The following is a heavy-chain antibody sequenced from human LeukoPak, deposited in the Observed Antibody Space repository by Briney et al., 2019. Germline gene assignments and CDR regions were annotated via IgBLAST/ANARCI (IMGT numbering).Heavy chain of an antibody. CDR1: GYTFTDYY. J-gene: IGHJ4*02. CDR2: INPNTGGT. D-gene: IGHD3-22*01. CDR3: ARGQTFYYDSRGLGVVYY. V-gene: IGHV1-2*02. Sequence: ASVKVSCKASGYTFTDYYLHWVRQAPGQGLEWMGWINPNTGGTNYAQKFQGRVTLTGDTSITTAYMYLSSLTSDDTAVYYCARGQTFYYDSRGLGVVYYWGQGTLVTVSS.